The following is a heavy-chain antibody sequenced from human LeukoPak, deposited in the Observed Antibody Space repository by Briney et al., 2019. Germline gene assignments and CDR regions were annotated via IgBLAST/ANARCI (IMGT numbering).Heavy chain of an antibody. CDR1: GYTFADYY. CDR3: ATDRRSIVVVTGGDAFDI. J-gene: IGHJ3*02. CDR2: VDPEDGET. D-gene: IGHD2-21*02. V-gene: IGHV1-69-2*01. Sequence: ASVKVSCKVSGYTFADYYMHWVQQAPGKGLEWMGLVDPEDGETIYAEKFQGRVTITADTSTDTAYMELSSLRSEDTAVYYCATDRRSIVVVTGGDAFDIWGQGTMVTVSS.